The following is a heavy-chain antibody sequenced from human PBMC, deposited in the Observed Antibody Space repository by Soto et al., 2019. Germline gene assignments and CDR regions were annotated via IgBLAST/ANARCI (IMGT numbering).Heavy chain of an antibody. D-gene: IGHD2-21*01. J-gene: IGHJ6*02. V-gene: IGHV3-21*01. CDR2: ISSSSTDI. Sequence: VQLVQSGGGLVKPGGSLRLSCAASGFTFNSYSMNWVRQAPGKGLEWVSCISSSSTDIYYADSVKGRFTISRDNAKNSQYLQMNSLRGEDTAVYYCARAEIVALGIPRFYYYGMDVWGQGTTVTVSS. CDR3: ARAEIVALGIPRFYYYGMDV. CDR1: GFTFNSYS.